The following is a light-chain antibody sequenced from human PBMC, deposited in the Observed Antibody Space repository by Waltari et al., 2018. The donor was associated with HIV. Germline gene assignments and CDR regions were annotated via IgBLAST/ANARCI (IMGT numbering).Light chain of an antibody. CDR3: CSYAGSSTYV. CDR2: QGS. V-gene: IGLV2-23*01. CDR1: SSNIGNNY. J-gene: IGLJ1*01. Sequence: QSMLTQPPSVSAAPGQKVTISCSGSSSNIGNNYVSWYQHLPGTAPKLMIYQGSKWPSGVSNRFSGSKSGNTASLTISVLEAEDEADYYCCSYAGSSTYVFGTGTKVTVL.